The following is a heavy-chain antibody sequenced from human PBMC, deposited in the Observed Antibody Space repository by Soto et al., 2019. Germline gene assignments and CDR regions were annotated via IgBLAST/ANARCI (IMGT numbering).Heavy chain of an antibody. Sequence: GGSLRLSCAASGFTFSSYAMSWVRQAPGKGLEWVSAISGSGGSTYYADSVKGRFTISRDNSKNTLYLQMNSLRAEDTAVYYCAKGGGEIVVVPAAISYYYYMDVWGKGTTVTVSS. D-gene: IGHD2-2*01. CDR1: GFTFSSYA. CDR2: ISGSGGST. CDR3: AKGGGEIVVVPAAISYYYYMDV. V-gene: IGHV3-23*01. J-gene: IGHJ6*03.